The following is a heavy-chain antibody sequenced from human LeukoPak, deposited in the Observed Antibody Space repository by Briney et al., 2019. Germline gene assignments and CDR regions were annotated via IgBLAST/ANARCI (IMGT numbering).Heavy chain of an antibody. J-gene: IGHJ3*02. CDR1: GFTFSTYA. Sequence: GGSLRLSCAASGFTFSTYAMHWVRQAPGKGLEWVSFMRYDGSYKYYADSVKGRFTISRDNSKNTLYLQMSSLRAEDTAVYYCARDSTNDAFDIWGQGTMVTVSS. V-gene: IGHV3-30*02. CDR3: ARDSTNDAFDI. CDR2: MRYDGSYK.